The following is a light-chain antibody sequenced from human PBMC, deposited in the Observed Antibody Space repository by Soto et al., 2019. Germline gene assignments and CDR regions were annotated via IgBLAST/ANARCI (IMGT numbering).Light chain of an antibody. CDR2: EAS. CDR1: QSINNW. J-gene: IGKJ2*01. V-gene: IGKV1-5*03. CDR3: QQYDSDSST. Sequence: DVQMTQSPSTLSASVGDRVTITCRASQSINNWLAWYQQKQGKAPKLLIYEASSLLSGVPSRFSGSGSGTEFTLTISSLQPDDFADYYCQQYDSDSSTFGQGTKLDI.